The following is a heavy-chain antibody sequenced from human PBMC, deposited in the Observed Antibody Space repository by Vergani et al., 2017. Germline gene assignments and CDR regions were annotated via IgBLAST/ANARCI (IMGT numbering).Heavy chain of an antibody. V-gene: IGHV3-48*03. Sequence: EVQLVESGGGLVQPGGSLRLSCAASGFTFSSYEMNWVRQAPGKGLEWVSYISSSGSTIYYADSVKGRFTISRDNAKNSLYLQMNSLRAEDTAVYYCARDDGWSSGRCSGGSCSNFDYWGQGTLVTVSS. CDR2: ISSSGSTI. D-gene: IGHD2-15*01. CDR1: GFTFSSYE. CDR3: ARDDGWSSGRCSGGSCSNFDY. J-gene: IGHJ4*02.